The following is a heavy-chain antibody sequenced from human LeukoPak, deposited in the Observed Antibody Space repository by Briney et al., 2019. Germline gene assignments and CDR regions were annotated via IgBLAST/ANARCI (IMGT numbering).Heavy chain of an antibody. CDR2: ISGSDGST. J-gene: IGHJ5*02. D-gene: IGHD1-26*01. Sequence: GGSLRLSCAASGFTFSSYAMSWVRQAPGKGLEWVSLISGSDGSTYYADSVKGRFTLSRDNSKNTLYLQMNSLRAEDTAVYYCARSPPYSQFDPWGQGTLVTVSS. CDR1: GFTFSSYA. V-gene: IGHV3-23*01. CDR3: ARSPPYSQFDP.